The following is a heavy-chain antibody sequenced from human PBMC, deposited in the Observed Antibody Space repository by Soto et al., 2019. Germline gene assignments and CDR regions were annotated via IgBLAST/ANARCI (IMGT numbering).Heavy chain of an antibody. V-gene: IGHV4-34*01. CDR3: ARTVALIVVVPAAQPDYGMDV. CDR2: INHSGST. Sequence: SETLSLTCAVYGGSFSGYYWSWIRQPPGKGLEWIGEINHSGSTNYNPSLKSRVTISVDTSKNQFSLKLSSVTAADTAVYYCARTVALIVVVPAAQPDYGMDVWGQGTTVPV. D-gene: IGHD2-2*01. J-gene: IGHJ6*01. CDR1: GGSFSGYY.